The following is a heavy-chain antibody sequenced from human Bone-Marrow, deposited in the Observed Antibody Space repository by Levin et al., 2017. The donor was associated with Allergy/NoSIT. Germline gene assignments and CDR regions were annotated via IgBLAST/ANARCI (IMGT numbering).Heavy chain of an antibody. J-gene: IGHJ4*02. V-gene: IGHV3-21*01. CDR3: ARDGGESYGIGTWVDY. D-gene: IGHD5-18*01. CDR2: ISSSSSYI. CDR1: GFTFSSYS. Sequence: GGSLRLSCAASGFTFSSYSMNWVRQAPGKGLEWVSSISSSSSYIYYADSVKGRFSISRDNAKNSLYLQMNSLRAEDTAVYYCARDGGESYGIGTWVDYWGQGTLVTVSS.